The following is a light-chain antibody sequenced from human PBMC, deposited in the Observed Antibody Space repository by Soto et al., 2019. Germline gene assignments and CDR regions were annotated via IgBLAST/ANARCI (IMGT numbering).Light chain of an antibody. CDR1: SSNIRSYS. V-gene: IGLV1-44*01. CDR2: SNN. CDR3: ASWDDSLDGLV. J-gene: IGLJ2*01. Sequence: QSVLTQPPSASGTPGQRVTISCSGSSSNIRSYSVNWYQQLPGTAPKLLIHSNNHRPSGVPERFSGSKSGTSASLAISGLQSEDEADYYCASWDDSLDGLVFGGGTKLTVL.